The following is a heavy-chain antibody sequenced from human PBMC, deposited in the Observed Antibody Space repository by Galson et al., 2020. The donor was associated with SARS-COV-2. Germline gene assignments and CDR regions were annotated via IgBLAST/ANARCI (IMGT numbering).Heavy chain of an antibody. V-gene: IGHV6-1*01. CDR2: TYYRSRWFN. Sequence: SQTLPLTCAISGDSVSTNSATWNWLRQSPSRGLEWLGRTYYRSRWFNDYAVSVQSRMTITPDTSNNQFSLQLNSVTPEDTAVYYCARWGLGNSYDYWGQGTLVTVSS. CDR3: ARWGLGNSYDY. CDR1: GDSVSTNSAT. D-gene: IGHD3-16*01. J-gene: IGHJ4*02.